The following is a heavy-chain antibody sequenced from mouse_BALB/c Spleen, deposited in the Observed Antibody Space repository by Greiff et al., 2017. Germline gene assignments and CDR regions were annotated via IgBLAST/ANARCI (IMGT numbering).Heavy chain of an antibody. CDR3: VRGGLLPYYFDY. V-gene: IGHV2-9-2*01. D-gene: IGHD1-1*01. CDR1: GFSLTSYD. Sequence: VQLVESGPGLVAPSQSLSITCTVSGFSLTSYDISWIRQPPGKGLEWLGVIWTGGGTNYNSAFMSRLSISKDNSKSQVFLKMNSLQTDDTAIYYCVRGGLLPYYFDYWGQGTTLTVSS. J-gene: IGHJ2*01. CDR2: IWTGGGT.